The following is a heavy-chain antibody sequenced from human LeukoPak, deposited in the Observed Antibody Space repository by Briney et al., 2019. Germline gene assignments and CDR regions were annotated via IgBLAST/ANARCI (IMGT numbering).Heavy chain of an antibody. J-gene: IGHJ4*02. Sequence: ASVKVSFKSTGYTFTGYYMHWVGQAPGQGLEWMGWINPNSGGTNYAQKFQGRVTMTRDTSISTAYMELSRLRSDDTAVYYCARETIAAPTVYWVQGTLVTVSS. CDR1: GYTFTGYY. CDR3: ARETIAAPTVY. V-gene: IGHV1-2*02. CDR2: INPNSGGT. D-gene: IGHD6-6*01.